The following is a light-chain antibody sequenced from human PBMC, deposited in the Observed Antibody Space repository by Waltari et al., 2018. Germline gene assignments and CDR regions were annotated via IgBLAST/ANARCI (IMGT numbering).Light chain of an antibody. CDR1: QNINNY. CDR3: QQSYAIPLT. V-gene: IGKV1-39*01. Sequence: TCRASQNINNYLNWYHQTPGKAPKLLIYATANLQSGVPSRFSCSGSGTDFTLTISRLQPEDFATYYCQQSYAIPLTFGGRTKVEI. CDR2: ATA. J-gene: IGKJ4*01.